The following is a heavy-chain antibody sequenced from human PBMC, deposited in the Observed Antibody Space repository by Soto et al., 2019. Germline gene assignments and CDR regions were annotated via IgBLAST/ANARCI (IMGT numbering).Heavy chain of an antibody. CDR1: GFTFSSYA. D-gene: IGHD3-9*01. Sequence: GGSLRLSCAASGFTFSSYAMHWVRQAPGKGLEYVSAISSNGGSTYYANSVKGRFTISRDNSKNTLYLQMGSLRAEDMAVYYCARGYFDWLPPSYYFDYWGQGTLVTVSS. J-gene: IGHJ4*02. CDR3: ARGYFDWLPPSYYFDY. V-gene: IGHV3-64*01. CDR2: ISSNGGST.